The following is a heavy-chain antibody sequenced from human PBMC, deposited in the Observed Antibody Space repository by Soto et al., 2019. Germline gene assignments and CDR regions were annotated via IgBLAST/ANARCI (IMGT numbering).Heavy chain of an antibody. J-gene: IGHJ4*02. D-gene: IGHD6-19*01. Sequence: SEALSVTCTVSVGSISVHYWIWIRQPPGEGMEWIGYIFYSGSTTYNNNPSLKSRVSISVDTSKNQFYLRLTSVTAADTAVYYCARVGSSGWSPDYWGQGTMVTVSS. CDR1: VGSISVHY. V-gene: IGHV4-59*11. CDR2: IFYSGSTTY. CDR3: ARVGSSGWSPDY.